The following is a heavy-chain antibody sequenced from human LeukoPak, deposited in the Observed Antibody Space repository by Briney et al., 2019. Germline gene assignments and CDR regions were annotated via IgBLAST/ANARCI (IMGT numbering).Heavy chain of an antibody. D-gene: IGHD3-10*01. CDR3: ARVSDSGSHFDY. CDR2: IYYNGST. V-gene: IGHV4-59*01. CDR1: GGSISSFY. J-gene: IGHJ4*02. Sequence: SETLSLTCTVSGGSISSFYWSWIREPPGKGLEWIGYIYYNGSTNYNPSLKCRVTISVDTSRNQFSLKLSSVTAADTAVYYCARVSDSGSHFDYWGQGTLVTVSS.